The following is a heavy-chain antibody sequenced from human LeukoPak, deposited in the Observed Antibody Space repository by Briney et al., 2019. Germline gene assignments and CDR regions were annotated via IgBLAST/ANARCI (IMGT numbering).Heavy chain of an antibody. CDR3: ARLLWYYDY. J-gene: IGHJ4*02. CDR1: GFTFDDYA. CDR2: ISWNSGSI. D-gene: IGHD2-21*02. V-gene: IGHV3-9*01. Sequence: GGSLRLSCAASGFTFDDYAMHWVRQAPGKGLEWVSGISWNSGSIGYADSVKGRFTISRDNAKNSLLLQITSLRAEDTAVYYCARLLWYYDYWGQGTLVTVSS.